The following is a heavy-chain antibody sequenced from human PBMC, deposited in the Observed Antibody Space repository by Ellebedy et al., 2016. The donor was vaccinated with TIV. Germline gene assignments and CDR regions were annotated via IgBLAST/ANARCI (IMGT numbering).Heavy chain of an antibody. CDR3: VFDWLSLVEY. J-gene: IGHJ4*02. CDR1: GFTFSSYA. Sequence: GGSLRLXXAASGFTFSSYAMSWIRQAPGKGLEWVSYISSSGSTIYYADSVKGRFTISRDNAKNSLYLQMNSLRAEDTAVYYCVFDWLSLVEYWGQGTLVTVSS. V-gene: IGHV3-11*01. D-gene: IGHD3-9*01. CDR2: ISSSGSTI.